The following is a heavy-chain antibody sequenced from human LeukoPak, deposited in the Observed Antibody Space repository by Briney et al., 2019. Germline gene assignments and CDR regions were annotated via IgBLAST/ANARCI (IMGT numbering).Heavy chain of an antibody. CDR2: VSSGSSYI. CDR1: AFSFDDYA. D-gene: IGHD2-2*01. J-gene: IGHJ5*02. CDR3: ARGPDIVVVSAPLSAWFDP. Sequence: GGSLRLSCAASAFSFDDYAMHWVRQAPGKGLEWLSSVSSGSSYIYYADSVKGRFTISRDNSKNTLYLQMNSLRAEDTAVYYCARGPDIVVVSAPLSAWFDPWGRGTLVTVSS. V-gene: IGHV3-21*01.